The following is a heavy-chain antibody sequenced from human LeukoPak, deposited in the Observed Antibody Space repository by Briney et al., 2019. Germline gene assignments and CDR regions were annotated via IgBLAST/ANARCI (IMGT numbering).Heavy chain of an antibody. J-gene: IGHJ3*02. CDR2: IIPILGIA. D-gene: IGHD3-22*01. V-gene: IGHV1-69*04. Sequence: ASVKVSCKASGGAFSSYAISWVRQAPGQGLECVGRIIPILGIANYAQKFQGRVTITADKSTSTAYMELSSLRSEDTAVYYCARKYYYDSSGRPDDAFNIWGQGTMVTVSS. CDR3: ARKYYYDSSGRPDDAFNI. CDR1: GGAFSSYA.